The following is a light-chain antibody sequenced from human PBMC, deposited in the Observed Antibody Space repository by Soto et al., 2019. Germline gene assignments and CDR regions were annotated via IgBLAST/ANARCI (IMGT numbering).Light chain of an antibody. J-gene: IGKJ4*01. V-gene: IGKV1D-12*01. CDR1: QGVSTW. CDR3: QQGNSFPLT. CDR2: SAS. Sequence: DIQMTQSPSSVSAFVGDRVTITCRASQGVSTWLAWYQQKPGEPPKLLISSASSLQSGVPSRFSGSVSGTDFTLTITSLQPEDFATYYCQQGNSFPLTFGGGTKVEIK.